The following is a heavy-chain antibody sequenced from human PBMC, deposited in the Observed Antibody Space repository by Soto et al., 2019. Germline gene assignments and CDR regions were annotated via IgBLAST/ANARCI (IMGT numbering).Heavy chain of an antibody. Sequence: GGSLRLSFAASGFTFSSYAMSWVRQAPGKGLEWVSAISGSGGSTYYADSVKGRFTISRDNSKNTLYLQMNSLRAEDTAVYYCAKGRPYSGLNTASYWGQGTLVTVSS. V-gene: IGHV3-23*01. CDR3: AKGRPYSGLNTASY. D-gene: IGHD1-26*01. CDR1: GFTFSSYA. J-gene: IGHJ4*02. CDR2: ISGSGGST.